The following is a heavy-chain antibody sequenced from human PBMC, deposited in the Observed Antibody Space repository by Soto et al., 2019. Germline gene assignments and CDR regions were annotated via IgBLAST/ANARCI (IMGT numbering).Heavy chain of an antibody. J-gene: IGHJ4*02. CDR2: TRNKANSYTT. CDR1: GFTFSDHY. Sequence: GGSLRLSCAASGFTFSDHYMDWVRQAPGKGLEWVGRTRNKANSYTTEYAASVKGRFTISRDDSKNSLYLQMNSLKTEDTAVYYCARDLGDYGDYELTNWGQGTLVTVSS. V-gene: IGHV3-72*01. D-gene: IGHD4-17*01. CDR3: ARDLGDYGDYELTN.